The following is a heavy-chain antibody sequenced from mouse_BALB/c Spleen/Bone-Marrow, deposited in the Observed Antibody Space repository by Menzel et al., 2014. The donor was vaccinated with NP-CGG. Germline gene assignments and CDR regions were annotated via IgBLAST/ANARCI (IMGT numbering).Heavy chain of an antibody. V-gene: IGHV1-7*01. CDR2: INPSTGYT. J-gene: IGHJ2*01. D-gene: IGHD6-1*01. CDR1: GYTFTSYW. CDR3: AKGSAAGVVADFDY. Sequence: QVQLQQSGAELAKPGASVKMSCKASGYTFTSYWMHWVKQRPGQGLEWIGYINPSTGYTNYNQRFKDKATLTVDKSSSKSYMKLKRVPPKQTANYYGAKGSAAGVVADFDYWGQGTTLTVSS.